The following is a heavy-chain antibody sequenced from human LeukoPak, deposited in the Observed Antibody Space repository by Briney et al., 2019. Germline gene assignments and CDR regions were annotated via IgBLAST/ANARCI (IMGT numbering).Heavy chain of an antibody. J-gene: IGHJ4*02. Sequence: GGSLRLSCAASGFTFSSYAMHWVRQAPGKGLEWVAVISYDGSNKYYADSVKGRFTISRDNSKNTLYLQMNSLRAEDTAVYYCAGVSVAGSSLHDYWGQGTLVTVSS. CDR3: AGVSVAGSSLHDY. CDR2: ISYDGSNK. D-gene: IGHD6-6*01. CDR1: GFTFSSYA. V-gene: IGHV3-30*01.